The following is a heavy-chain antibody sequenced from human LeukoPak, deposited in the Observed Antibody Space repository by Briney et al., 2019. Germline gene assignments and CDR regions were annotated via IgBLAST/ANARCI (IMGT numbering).Heavy chain of an antibody. V-gene: IGHV4-39*07. CDR3: ASTSSSYYFDY. CDR2: ISYSGNT. Sequence: SETLSLTCTVSGGSIISSDYHWGWVRQPPGKGLEWIGTISYSGNTDYNPSLKSRVTISVDTSKNQFSLKLSSVTAADTAVYYCASTSSSYYFDYWGQGTLVTVSS. D-gene: IGHD6-13*01. CDR1: GGSIISSDYH. J-gene: IGHJ4*02.